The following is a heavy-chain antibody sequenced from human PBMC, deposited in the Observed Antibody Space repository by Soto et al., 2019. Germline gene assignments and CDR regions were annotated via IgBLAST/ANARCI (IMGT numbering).Heavy chain of an antibody. V-gene: IGHV3-73*01. Sequence: GGSLRLSCAASGFTFSGSAVHWVRQASGKGLEWVGRVKTKTDNYATAYAASVRGRFTVSRDDSKNTAYLQMNSLKTEDTAVYYCTRLPNWNFRFDPWGQGTLVTVSS. J-gene: IGHJ5*02. D-gene: IGHD1-7*01. CDR3: TRLPNWNFRFDP. CDR2: VKTKTDNYAT. CDR1: GFTFSGSA.